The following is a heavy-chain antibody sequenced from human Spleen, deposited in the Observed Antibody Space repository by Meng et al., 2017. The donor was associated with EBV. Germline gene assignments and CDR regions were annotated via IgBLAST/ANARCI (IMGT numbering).Heavy chain of an antibody. CDR2: ISAGIGNT. Sequence: VQVVEAGGGVVPPGGSLRLSCAASGFTFSDSAMSWVRQAPGKGLEWVSTISAGIGNTHYADSVKGRFTISRDNAKNSLYLQLNSLRVEDTGMYFCANLRGYWGQGTLVTVSS. CDR3: ANLRGY. J-gene: IGHJ4*02. CDR1: GFTFSDSA. V-gene: IGHV3-23*04.